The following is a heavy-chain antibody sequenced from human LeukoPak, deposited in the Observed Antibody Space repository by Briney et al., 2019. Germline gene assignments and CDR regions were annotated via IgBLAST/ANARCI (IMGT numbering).Heavy chain of an antibody. Sequence: PSQTLSLTCTVSGGSISSGGYYWSWIRQHPGKGLEWIGYIYYSGSTYYNPSLESRVTISVDTSKNQFSLKLSSVTAADTAVYYCARDLPGAAGYYYYGMDVWGQGTTVTVSS. CDR2: IYYSGST. CDR3: ARDLPGAAGYYYYGMDV. J-gene: IGHJ6*02. V-gene: IGHV4-31*03. D-gene: IGHD6-13*01. CDR1: GGSISSGGYY.